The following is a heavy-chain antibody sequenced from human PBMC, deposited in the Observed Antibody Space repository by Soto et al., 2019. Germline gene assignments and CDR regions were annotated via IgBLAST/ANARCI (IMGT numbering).Heavy chain of an antibody. D-gene: IGHD6-19*01. Sequence: SETLSLTCAISGDSVSSTSAAWSWIRQSPSRGLEWLGRTYYRSKWYSDYAVSVKSRITINPDTSKNQFSLQLNSVTPEDTAVYYCARGSYYSGWVWGQGTLVTVSS. V-gene: IGHV6-1*01. CDR3: ARGSYYSGWV. CDR2: TYYRSKWYS. J-gene: IGHJ4*02. CDR1: GDSVSSTSAA.